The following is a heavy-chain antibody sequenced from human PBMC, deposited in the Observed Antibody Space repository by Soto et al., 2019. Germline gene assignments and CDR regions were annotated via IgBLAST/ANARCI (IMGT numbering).Heavy chain of an antibody. CDR2: ISSNGGST. Sequence: GGSLRLSCAASGFTFSSYAMHWVRQAPGKGLEYVSAISSNGGSTYYANSVKGRFTISRDNSKNTLYLQMGSLRAEDTAVYYCARGKITGLFDYWGQGTLVTVSS. D-gene: IGHD2-8*02. J-gene: IGHJ4*02. V-gene: IGHV3-64*01. CDR3: ARGKITGLFDY. CDR1: GFTFSSYA.